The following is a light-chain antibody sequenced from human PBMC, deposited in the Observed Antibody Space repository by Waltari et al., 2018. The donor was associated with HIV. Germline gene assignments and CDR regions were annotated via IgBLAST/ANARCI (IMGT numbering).Light chain of an antibody. J-gene: IGLJ1*01. CDR1: STNIGKNY. CDR2: ENN. CDR3: GTWDSSLSSYV. V-gene: IGLV1-51*02. Sequence: QSVLTQPPSVSAAPGQKVNISCSGSSTNIGKNYVSWYQQLPGAAPKLLIYENNKRPAATTVLFSGSYSGTSATLGITGLQTGDEADYFCGTWDSSLSSYVFGSGTKFTVL.